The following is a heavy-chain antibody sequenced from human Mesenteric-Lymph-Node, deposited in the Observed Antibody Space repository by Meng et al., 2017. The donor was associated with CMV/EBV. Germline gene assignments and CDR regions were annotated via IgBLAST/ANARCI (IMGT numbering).Heavy chain of an antibody. D-gene: IGHD2-2*02. CDR3: ATQGLGYCSINICYRDYYYGMDV. Sequence: GESLKISCQGSGYTFTSYWIGWVRQMPGKGLEWMGRIYPGDAETRYRPSFQGHFTIAVDKSISTAYLQWSSLKASDTAMYYCATQGLGYCSINICYRDYYYGMDVWGQGTTVTVSS. V-gene: IGHV5-51*01. CDR2: IYPGDAET. J-gene: IGHJ6*02. CDR1: GYTFTSYW.